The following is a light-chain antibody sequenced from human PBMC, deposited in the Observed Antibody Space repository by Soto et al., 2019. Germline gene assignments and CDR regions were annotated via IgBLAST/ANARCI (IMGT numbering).Light chain of an antibody. CDR1: QSIGNY. Sequence: EIVLTQSPAIPSSSPGERATLSWRASQSIGNYLAWFQQKPGQAPRLLIYGASTRTTGIPDRFSGSGYGTDFNLTIGRLETGDFAVYYCLHYGGSPLTFGQGTRLEIK. CDR2: GAS. CDR3: LHYGGSPLT. J-gene: IGKJ5*01. V-gene: IGKV3-20*01.